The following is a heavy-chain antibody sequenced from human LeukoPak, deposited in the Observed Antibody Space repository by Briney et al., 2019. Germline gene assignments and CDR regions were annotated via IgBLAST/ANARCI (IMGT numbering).Heavy chain of an antibody. CDR3: ATAKGGNSVIFFNYYYMDV. CDR2: ISWNSGSI. Sequence: GRSLRLSCAASGFTFDDYAMHWVRQAPGKGLEWVSSISWNSGSIRYADSVKGRFTISRDNAENSLYLQMNSLRAEDTAVYYCATAKGGNSVIFFNYYYMDVWGKGTTVTVSS. J-gene: IGHJ6*03. D-gene: IGHD4-23*01. V-gene: IGHV3-9*01. CDR1: GFTFDDYA.